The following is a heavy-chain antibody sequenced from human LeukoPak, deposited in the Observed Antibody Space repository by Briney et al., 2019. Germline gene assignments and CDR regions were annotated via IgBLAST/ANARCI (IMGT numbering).Heavy chain of an antibody. CDR1: GGSFSGYY. D-gene: IGHD3-10*02. CDR3: AELGITMIGGV. Sequence: SETLSLTCAVYGGSFSGYYWSWIRQPPGKGLEWMGEINHSGSTNYNPSLKSRVTISVDTSKNQFSLKLSSVTAADTAVYYCAELGITMIGGVWGKGTTVTISS. CDR2: INHSGST. J-gene: IGHJ6*04. V-gene: IGHV4-34*01.